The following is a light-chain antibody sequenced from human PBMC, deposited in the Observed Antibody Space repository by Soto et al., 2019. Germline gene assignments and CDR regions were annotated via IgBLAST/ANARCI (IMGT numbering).Light chain of an antibody. V-gene: IGLV1-47*03. CDR3: AAWDDSLRSAV. Sequence: QSVLTQPPSASGTPGQRVTISCSGSSSNIGSNYVYWYQQLPGTAPKLLIYRNNQRPSGVPDRFSGSKSGTSASLAISGLWSEDEADYYCAAWDDSLRSAVFGGGTQLTVL. CDR2: RNN. CDR1: SSNIGSNY. J-gene: IGLJ7*01.